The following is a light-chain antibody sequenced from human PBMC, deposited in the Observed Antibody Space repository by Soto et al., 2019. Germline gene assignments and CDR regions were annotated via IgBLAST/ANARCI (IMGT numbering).Light chain of an antibody. J-gene: IGKJ1*01. CDR3: QQYNNWMWT. Sequence: EIVMTQSPASLSVYTGERATLSCRASQSVSSNLAWYQQKPGQAPRLLIHGASARATGIPDRFSGSGSGTEFTLTNSSLQSEDVAVYYCQQYNNWMWTFGQGTKV. V-gene: IGKV3-15*01. CDR1: QSVSSN. CDR2: GAS.